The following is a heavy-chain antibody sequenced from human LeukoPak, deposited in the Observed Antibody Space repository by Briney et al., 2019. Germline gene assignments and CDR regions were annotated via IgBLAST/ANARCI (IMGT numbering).Heavy chain of an antibody. J-gene: IGHJ4*02. V-gene: IGHV3-23*01. CDR1: GFTFRTYA. CDR3: ARDSGSYLQPTDY. CDR2: ITGNGGST. D-gene: IGHD1-26*01. Sequence: PGGSLRLSCAASGFTFRTYAMTWVRQAPGKGLEWVSSITGNGGSTYCADSVKGRFTISRGNSKNTLYLQMDSLRAEDTAVYHCARDSGSYLQPTDYWGQGTLVTVSS.